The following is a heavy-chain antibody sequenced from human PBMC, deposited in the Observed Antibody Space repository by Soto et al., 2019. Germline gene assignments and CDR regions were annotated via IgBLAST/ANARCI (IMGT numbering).Heavy chain of an antibody. D-gene: IGHD2-2*01. J-gene: IGHJ4*01. CDR3: ARLHQLLHWLDY. CDR1: GFTFSSYS. V-gene: IGHV3-21*01. Sequence: PGGSLRLSCAASGFTFSSYSMNWVRQAPGKGLEWVSSISSSSSYIYYADSVKGRFTISRDNAKNSLYLQMNSLRAEDTAVYYCARLHQLLHWLDYWGQGTLVTGSS. CDR2: ISSSSSYI.